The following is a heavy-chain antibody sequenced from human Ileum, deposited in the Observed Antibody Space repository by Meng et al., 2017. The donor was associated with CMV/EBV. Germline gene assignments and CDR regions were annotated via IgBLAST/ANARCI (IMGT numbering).Heavy chain of an antibody. D-gene: IGHD3-3*01. CDR1: GFRFSSSD. Sequence: EVQLVDSGGGLVQPGGSLRLSCAASGFRFSSSDMHWVRQPTGKGLEWVPGSVKGRFAIARDNSKSTVYLQMSSLRVEDTGLYFCTKHPFSNSVTWGQGTLVTVSS. J-gene: IGHJ5*02. V-gene: IGHV3-13*01. CDR3: TKHPFSNSVT.